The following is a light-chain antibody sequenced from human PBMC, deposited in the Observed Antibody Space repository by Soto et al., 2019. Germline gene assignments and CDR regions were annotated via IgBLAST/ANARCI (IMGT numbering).Light chain of an antibody. CDR1: SSNIGSHG. V-gene: IGLV1-47*01. CDR3: AVWDHSISGVV. Sequence: QSVLTQPPSASGTPGQRVTISCSGSSSNIGSHGVFWYQQLPGTAPKLLIYENNQRPSGVPDRFSASKSGTSASLAISGLRSEDEADYYCAVWDHSISGVVFGGGTKLTVL. J-gene: IGLJ2*01. CDR2: ENN.